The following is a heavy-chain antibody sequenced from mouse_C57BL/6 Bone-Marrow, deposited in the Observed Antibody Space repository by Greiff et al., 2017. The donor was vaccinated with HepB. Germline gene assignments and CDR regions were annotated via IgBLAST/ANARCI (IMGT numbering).Heavy chain of an antibody. CDR1: GYTFTTYP. J-gene: IGHJ4*01. D-gene: IGHD1-1*01. CDR3: ARRGYYGSRYDYAMDY. V-gene: IGHV1-47*01. CDR2: FHPYNDDT. Sequence: QVQLQQSGAELVKPGASVKMSCKASGYTFTTYPIEWMKQNHGKSLEWIGNFHPYNDDTKYNEKFKGKATLTVEKSSSTVYLELSRLTSEDSAVYDCARRGYYGSRYDYAMDYWGQGTSVTVAS.